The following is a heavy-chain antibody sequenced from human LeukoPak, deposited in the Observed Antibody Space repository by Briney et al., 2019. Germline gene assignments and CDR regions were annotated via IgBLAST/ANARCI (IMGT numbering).Heavy chain of an antibody. J-gene: IGHJ6*04. V-gene: IGHV3-48*03. CDR1: GFTFSSYE. Sequence: GGSLRLSCAASGFTFSSYEMNWVRQTPGKGLEWVSYISSSGSTIYYADSVKGRFTIYRDNAKNSLYLQMTRLRAEDTPVYYCAELGITMIWGVWAKGTTVTISS. CDR2: ISSSGSTI. D-gene: IGHD3-22*01. CDR3: AELGITMIWGV.